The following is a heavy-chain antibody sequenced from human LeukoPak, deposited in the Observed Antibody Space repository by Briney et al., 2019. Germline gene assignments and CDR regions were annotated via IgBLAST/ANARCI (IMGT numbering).Heavy chain of an antibody. CDR1: GGTFSSYA. CDR2: IIPIFGTA. J-gene: IGHJ6*02. CDR3: ATAVSMVRGVSNYGMDV. D-gene: IGHD3-10*01. V-gene: IGHV1-69*05. Sequence: GASVKVSCKASGGTFSSYAISWVRQAPGQGLEWMGGIIPIFGTANYAQKFQGRVTITTDESTSTAYMELSSLRSEDTAVYYCATAVSMVRGVSNYGMDVWGQGTTVTVSS.